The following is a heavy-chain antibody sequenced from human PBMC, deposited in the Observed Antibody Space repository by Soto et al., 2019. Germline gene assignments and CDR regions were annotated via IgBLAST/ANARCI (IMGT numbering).Heavy chain of an antibody. J-gene: IGHJ6*02. CDR2: ISAYNGNT. D-gene: IGHD6-19*01. CDR3: ARCSLPEADPYYYSGTDV. Sequence: ASVKVSCKASGYTFTNYGISWVRQAPGQGLEWMGWISAYNGNTNYAQKFQDRGIMTADRFTSTAYMELRSLTSDDTAVYYCARCSLPEADPYYYSGTDVWGQGTKVTVSS. CDR1: GYTFTNYG. V-gene: IGHV1-18*04.